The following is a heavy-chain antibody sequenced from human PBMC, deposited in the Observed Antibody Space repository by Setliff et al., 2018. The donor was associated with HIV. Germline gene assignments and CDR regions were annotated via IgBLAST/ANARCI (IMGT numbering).Heavy chain of an antibody. Sequence: PSETLSLTCSVSGGSFSGYYWSWIRQPPGKGLEWIGYIYIYNSGSTNYNPSLTSRVTISADTSRNQFSLKLTSVTAADTAIYYCASGREAVAGALHFDYWGQGPLVTVS. CDR2: IYIYNSGST. J-gene: IGHJ4*02. D-gene: IGHD6-19*01. CDR3: ASGREAVAGALHFDY. V-gene: IGHV4-59*01. CDR1: GGSFSGYY.